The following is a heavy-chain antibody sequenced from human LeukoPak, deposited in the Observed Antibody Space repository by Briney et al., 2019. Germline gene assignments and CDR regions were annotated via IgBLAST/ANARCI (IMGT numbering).Heavy chain of an antibody. J-gene: IGHJ4*02. Sequence: SVKVSCKASGGTFSSYAISWVRQAPGQGLEWMGGIIPIFGTANYAQKFQGRVTITADKSTSTAYMELSSLRSEDTAVYYCARESNHYDILTGYYTPLDYWGQGTLSPSPQ. CDR1: GGTFSSYA. CDR3: ARESNHYDILTGYYTPLDY. D-gene: IGHD3-9*01. CDR2: IIPIFGTA. V-gene: IGHV1-69*06.